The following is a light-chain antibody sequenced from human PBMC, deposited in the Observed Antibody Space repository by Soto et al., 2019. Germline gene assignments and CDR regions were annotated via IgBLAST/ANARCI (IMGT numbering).Light chain of an antibody. Sequence: QSVLTQPASVSGSPGQSITISCTGTSSDVGGYNYVSWYQQHPGKAPKLMIYDVSNRPSGVSNRFSGSKSGNTASLTISGLQAEDEADYYCSSYTSSSTQVVFGGGTK. V-gene: IGLV2-14*01. J-gene: IGLJ2*01. CDR3: SSYTSSSTQVV. CDR2: DVS. CDR1: SSDVGGYNY.